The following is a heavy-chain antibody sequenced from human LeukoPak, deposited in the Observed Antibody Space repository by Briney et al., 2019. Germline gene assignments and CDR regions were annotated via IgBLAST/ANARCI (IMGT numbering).Heavy chain of an antibody. J-gene: IGHJ4*02. V-gene: IGHV4-34*01. CDR3: ARRAIVVVTAISPPPSFDY. CDR1: GGSFSGYY. Sequence: ETLSLTCAVYGGSFSGYYWSWIRPPPGKGLEWIGEINHSGSTNYNPSLKSRVTISVDTSKNQFSLKLSAVTAADTAVYYCARRAIVVVTAISPPPSFDYWGQGTLVTVSS. D-gene: IGHD2-21*02. CDR2: INHSGST.